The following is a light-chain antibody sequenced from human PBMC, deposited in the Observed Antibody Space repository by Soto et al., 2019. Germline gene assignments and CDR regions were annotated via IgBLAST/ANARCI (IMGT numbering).Light chain of an antibody. CDR2: EVA. CDR1: SRDIGFYNY. Sequence: QSALTQPASVSGSPGQSITISCTGTSRDIGFYNYVSWYQQHPGKAPKLIIYEVAKRPSGVSSRFSGSKSGNTASLTISGLQAEDEADYYCSSYTDTNTYVFGSGTKLTVL. V-gene: IGLV2-23*02. CDR3: SSYTDTNTYV. J-gene: IGLJ1*01.